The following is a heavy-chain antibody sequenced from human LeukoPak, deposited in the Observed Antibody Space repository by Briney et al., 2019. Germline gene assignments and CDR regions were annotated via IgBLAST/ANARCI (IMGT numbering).Heavy chain of an antibody. V-gene: IGHV3-7*01. Sequence: PGGSLRLSCAASGFTFSNYWMNWVRRAPGKGLEWVANIKQDGSEKYYVDSVKGRFTISRDNAKNSLYLQMNSLRAEDTAVYYCARESSESFDIWGQGTMVTVSS. CDR1: GFTFSNYW. D-gene: IGHD6-25*01. CDR2: IKQDGSEK. CDR3: ARESSESFDI. J-gene: IGHJ3*02.